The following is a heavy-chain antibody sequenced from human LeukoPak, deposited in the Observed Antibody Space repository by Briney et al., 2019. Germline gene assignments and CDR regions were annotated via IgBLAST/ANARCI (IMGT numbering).Heavy chain of an antibody. Sequence: SETLSLTCTVSGGSISSYYWSWIRQPPGKGLEWIGYIYYSGSTNYNPSLKSRVTISVDTSKNQFSLKLSSVTAADTAVYYCATSGVGASDYWGQGTLVTVSS. V-gene: IGHV4-59*01. CDR1: GGSISSYY. CDR2: IYYSGST. J-gene: IGHJ4*02. CDR3: ATSGVGASDY. D-gene: IGHD1-26*01.